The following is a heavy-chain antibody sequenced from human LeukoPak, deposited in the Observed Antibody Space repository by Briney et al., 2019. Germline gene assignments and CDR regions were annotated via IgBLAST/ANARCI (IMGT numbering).Heavy chain of an antibody. J-gene: IGHJ4*02. Sequence: GGSLRLSCAASGFTFSNYAMHWVRQAPGKGLEWVSVIYSGGSTYYADSVKGRFTISRDNSKNTLYLQMNSLRAEDTAVYYCAREAYCGGDCYISYFDYCGQGTLVTVSS. D-gene: IGHD2-21*02. CDR1: GFTFSNYA. CDR2: IYSGGST. CDR3: AREAYCGGDCYISYFDY. V-gene: IGHV3-66*01.